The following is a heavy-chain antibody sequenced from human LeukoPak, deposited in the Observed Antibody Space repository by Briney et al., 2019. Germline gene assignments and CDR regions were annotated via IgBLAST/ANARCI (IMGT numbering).Heavy chain of an antibody. CDR3: AREQPADNYYGMDV. D-gene: IGHD2-2*01. Sequence: ASVKVSCKASGYTISDYPMHWLRQAPGQRFEWMGWISAGNIKYSQNFQDRINITRDTSASTVNMELSSLTSADTAVYYCAREQPADNYYGMDVWGQGTTVTVSS. V-gene: IGHV1-3*01. CDR2: ISAGNI. J-gene: IGHJ6*02. CDR1: GYTISDYP.